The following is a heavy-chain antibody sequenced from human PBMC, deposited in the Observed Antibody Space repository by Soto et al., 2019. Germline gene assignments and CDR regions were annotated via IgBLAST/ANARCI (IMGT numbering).Heavy chain of an antibody. Sequence: ASVKVSCKASGYTFTSYYMHWVRQAPGQGLEWMGIINPSGGSTSYAQKFQGRVTMTRDTSTSTVYMELSSLRSEDTAVYYCARQIRGGSCYSVACPTDYWGQGTLVTVSS. V-gene: IGHV1-46*03. D-gene: IGHD2-15*01. CDR2: INPSGGST. CDR1: GYTFTSYY. J-gene: IGHJ4*02. CDR3: ARQIRGGSCYSVACPTDY.